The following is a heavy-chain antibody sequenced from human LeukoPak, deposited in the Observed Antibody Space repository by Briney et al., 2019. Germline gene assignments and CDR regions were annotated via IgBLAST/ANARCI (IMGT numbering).Heavy chain of an antibody. CDR2: FIPIFGIA. J-gene: IGHJ4*02. V-gene: IGHV1-69*04. CDR3: ARVRGYYYDSSGFSLDY. D-gene: IGHD3-22*01. CDR1: GGTFSSYA. Sequence: ASVKVSCKASGGTFSSYAISWVRQAPGQGLEWMGRFIPIFGIANYAQKFQGRVTITADKSTSTAYMELSSLRSEDTAVYYCARVRGYYYDSSGFSLDYWGQGTLVTVSS.